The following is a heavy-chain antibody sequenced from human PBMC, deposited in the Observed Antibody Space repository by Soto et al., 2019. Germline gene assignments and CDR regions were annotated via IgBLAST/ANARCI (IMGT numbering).Heavy chain of an antibody. CDR1: GFIFRDYA. CDR2: ISGSGYSA. V-gene: IGHV3-23*01. D-gene: IGHD6-19*01. CDR3: GKESRGSGWSGCNF. Sequence: VQLLESGGGLVQPGGSLRLSCAASGFIFRDYAMSWVRQAPGKGLEWVSDISGSGYSARYADSVKGRFTISRDNSRNTRYLQINSLRVDYTAVYYCGKESRGSGWSGCNFWGQGTLVTVSS. J-gene: IGHJ4*02.